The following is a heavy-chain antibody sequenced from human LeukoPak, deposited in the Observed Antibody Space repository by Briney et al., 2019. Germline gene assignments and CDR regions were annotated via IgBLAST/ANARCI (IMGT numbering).Heavy chain of an antibody. J-gene: IGHJ4*02. CDR1: GLTFSNYL. CDR3: ARVGSSSSWYVLSFFDY. Sequence: GGSLRLSGAASGLTFSNYLMHWVRQAPGKGLVWVSRINIDGSGTNYADSVKGRFTISRDNAKNTLYLQMNSLRAEDTAVYYCARVGSSSSWYVLSFFDYWGQGTLVTVSS. CDR2: INIDGSGT. D-gene: IGHD6-13*01. V-gene: IGHV3-74*01.